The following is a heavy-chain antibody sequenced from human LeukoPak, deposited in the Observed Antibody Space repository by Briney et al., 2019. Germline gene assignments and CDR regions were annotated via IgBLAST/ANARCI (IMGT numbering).Heavy chain of an antibody. CDR3: ARAPYCSSTSCYVAVTPWFDP. Sequence: GASVKVSCKASGYTFTGYYMHWVRQAPEQGHEWMGWINPNSGGTNYAQKFQGRVTMTRDTSISTAYMELSRLRSDDTAVYYCARAPYCSSTSCYVAVTPWFDPWGQGTLVTVSS. D-gene: IGHD2-2*01. CDR2: INPNSGGT. CDR1: GYTFTGYY. V-gene: IGHV1-2*02. J-gene: IGHJ5*02.